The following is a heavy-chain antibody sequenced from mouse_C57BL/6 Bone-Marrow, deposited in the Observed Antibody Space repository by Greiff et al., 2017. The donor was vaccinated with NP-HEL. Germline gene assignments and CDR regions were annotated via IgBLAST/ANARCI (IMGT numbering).Heavy chain of an antibody. CDR1: GYTFTSYG. V-gene: IGHV1-81*01. CDR3: AREDGYYAAWFAY. D-gene: IGHD2-3*01. J-gene: IGHJ3*01. CDR2: IYPRSGNT. Sequence: QVHVKQSGAELARPGASVKLSCKASGYTFTSYGISWVKQRTGQGLEWIGEIYPRSGNTYYNEKFKGKATLTADKSSSTAYMELRSLTSEDSAVYFCAREDGYYAAWFAYWGQGTLVTVSA.